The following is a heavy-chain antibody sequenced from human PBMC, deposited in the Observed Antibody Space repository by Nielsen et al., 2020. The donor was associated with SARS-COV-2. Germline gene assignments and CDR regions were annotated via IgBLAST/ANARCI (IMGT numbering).Heavy chain of an antibody. CDR2: ISSSSSYT. CDR3: ARADSAMATDY. Sequence: GESLKISCAASGFTFSDYYMSWIRQAPGKGLEWVSYISSSSSYTNYADSVKGRFTIFRDNAKNSLYLQMNSLRAEDTAVYYCARADSAMATDYWGQGTLVTVSS. D-gene: IGHD5-18*01. V-gene: IGHV3-11*06. CDR1: GFTFSDYY. J-gene: IGHJ4*02.